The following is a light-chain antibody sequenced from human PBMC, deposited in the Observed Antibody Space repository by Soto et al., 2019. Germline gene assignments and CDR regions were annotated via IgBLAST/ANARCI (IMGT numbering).Light chain of an antibody. CDR2: DND. CDR3: ATWDDTVSGYV. Sequence: QSVLTQSPSVSGTPGQRVTMSCSGSTSNIGNNPVNWYQQSAGTAPKLLMYDNDQRPSGVADRFSGSKSGTSASLAISGLQSEDETEYYCATWDDTVSGYVFGTGTKLTVL. J-gene: IGLJ1*01. V-gene: IGLV1-44*01. CDR1: TSNIGNNP.